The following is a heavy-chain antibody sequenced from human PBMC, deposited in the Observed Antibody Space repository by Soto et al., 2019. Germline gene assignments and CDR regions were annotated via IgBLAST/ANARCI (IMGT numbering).Heavy chain of an antibody. CDR3: ARVPTERYYYGMGV. CDR1: GFTFSSYS. J-gene: IGHJ6*02. D-gene: IGHD1-1*01. V-gene: IGHV3-48*02. CDR2: ISSSSSTI. Sequence: EVQLVESGGGLVQPGGSLRLSCAASGFTFSSYSMNWVRQAPGKGLEWVSYISSSSSTIYYADSVKGRFTISRDNAKNSLYLQMNSLIDEDTAVYYCARVPTERYYYGMGVWGQGTTVTVSS.